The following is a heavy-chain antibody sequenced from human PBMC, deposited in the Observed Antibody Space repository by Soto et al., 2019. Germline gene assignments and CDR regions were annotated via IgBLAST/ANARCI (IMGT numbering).Heavy chain of an antibody. CDR2: ISYDGSNK. D-gene: IGHD3-22*01. Sequence: QVQLVESGGGVVQPGRSLRLSCAASGFTFSSYALHWVRQAPGKGLEWVAFISYDGSNKFYEDSVKGRFTISRDTSKNTLYLQMNSLRAEDTAVYYCARVLGGYPNFDYWGQGTLVTVSS. J-gene: IGHJ4*02. V-gene: IGHV3-30-3*01. CDR1: GFTFSSYA. CDR3: ARVLGGYPNFDY.